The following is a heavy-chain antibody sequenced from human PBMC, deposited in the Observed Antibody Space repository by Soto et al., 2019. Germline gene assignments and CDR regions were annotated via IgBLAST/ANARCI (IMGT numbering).Heavy chain of an antibody. D-gene: IGHD5-12*01. Sequence: QLQLQESGPGLVKPSETLSLTCTVSGGSSSSSSYYWGWIRQPPGKGLEWIGSIYYSGTTYYNPSLKSRVTISVDTSKNQFSLKLSSVTAADTAVYYCASSRGYRGYDTMGDYWGQGTLVTVSS. CDR2: IYYSGTT. V-gene: IGHV4-39*01. CDR1: GGSSSSSSYY. J-gene: IGHJ4*02. CDR3: ASSRGYRGYDTMGDY.